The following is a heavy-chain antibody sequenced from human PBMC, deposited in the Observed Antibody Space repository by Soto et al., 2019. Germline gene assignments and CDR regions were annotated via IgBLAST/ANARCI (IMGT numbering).Heavy chain of an antibody. CDR3: GRGRYNWNDGAFDY. CDR2: IKKDGSEK. V-gene: IGHV3-7*01. Sequence: GGSLRLSCAASGFTFSSYWMSWVRQAPGKGLEWVANIKKDGSEKYYVDSVKGRFTISRDNAKNSLYLQMNSLRAEDTAVYYCGRGRYNWNDGAFDYWGQGTLVTVSS. D-gene: IGHD1-20*01. J-gene: IGHJ4*02. CDR1: GFTFSSYW.